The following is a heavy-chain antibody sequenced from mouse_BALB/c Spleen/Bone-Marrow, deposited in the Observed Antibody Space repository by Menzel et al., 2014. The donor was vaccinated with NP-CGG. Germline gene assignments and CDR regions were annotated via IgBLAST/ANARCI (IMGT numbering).Heavy chain of an antibody. J-gene: IGHJ3*01. CDR2: VDPSDGYT. CDR3: ARGGDNFAWFAY. Sequence: QVQLQQSGAELVTPGASVKLSCKASGYTFTTYWMHWMKQRPGHGLEWIGQVDPSDGYTNYSQMFKGKATLTVDKSSSTAYMQLSSLSSEGSAVYYCARGGDNFAWFAYWGQGTLVTVSA. D-gene: IGHD1-3*01. CDR1: GYTFTTYW. V-gene: IGHV1-69*02.